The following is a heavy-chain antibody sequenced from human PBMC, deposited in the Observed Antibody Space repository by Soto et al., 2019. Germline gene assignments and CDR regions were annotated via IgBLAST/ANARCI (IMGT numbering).Heavy chain of an antibody. CDR3: ARGSRYSSSWRTFDY. J-gene: IGHJ4*02. Sequence: QVQLQESGPGLVKPSETLSLTCTVSGGSISSYYWSWIRQPPGKGLEWIGYIYYSGSTNYNPSLKGRVTISVDTSKNQFSLKLSSVTAADTAVYYCARGSRYSSSWRTFDYWGQGTLVTVSS. V-gene: IGHV4-59*01. D-gene: IGHD6-13*01. CDR2: IYYSGST. CDR1: GGSISSYY.